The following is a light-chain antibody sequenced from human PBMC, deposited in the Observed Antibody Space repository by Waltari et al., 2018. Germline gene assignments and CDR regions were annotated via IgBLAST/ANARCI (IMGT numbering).Light chain of an antibody. Sequence: QSALTQPPSASGSPGQSVTISCTGTSSDVGGYNYVSWYQQHPGKAPKLMIYEVSKRPSGVPDRVSGSKPGNTASLTVSGLQAEDEADYYCSSYAGSNNWGVFGTGTKVTVL. CDR2: EVS. J-gene: IGLJ1*01. CDR3: SSYAGSNNWGV. CDR1: SSDVGGYNY. V-gene: IGLV2-8*01.